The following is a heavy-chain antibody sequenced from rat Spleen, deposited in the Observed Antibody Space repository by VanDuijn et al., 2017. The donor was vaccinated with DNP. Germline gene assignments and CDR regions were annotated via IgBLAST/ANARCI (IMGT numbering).Heavy chain of an antibody. CDR3: TTDNYYAMDG. CDR1: GFTFSNYG. Sequence: EVQLVESGGGIVQPGRSLKLSCAASGFTFSNYGMAWVRQAPTKGLEWVASITNSGGSTHYRDSVKGRFTISRDNAKSTLYLQMDSLRSEDTATYYCTTDNYYAMDGWGQGTSVTVSS. CDR2: ITNSGGST. V-gene: IGHV5-27*01. J-gene: IGHJ4*01.